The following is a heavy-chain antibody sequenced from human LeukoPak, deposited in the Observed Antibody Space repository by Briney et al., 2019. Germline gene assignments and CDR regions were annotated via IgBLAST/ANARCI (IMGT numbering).Heavy chain of an antibody. CDR3: ARHERSGSRFDP. CDR1: GVSFSGYY. Sequence: PSETLCLTCAAYGVSFSGYYWSWIRQPPGKGLEWIGEINHSGSTNYNPSLKSRATISVDTSKNQFSLKLSSVTAADTAVYYCARHERSGSRFDPWGQGTLVTVSS. CDR2: INHSGST. V-gene: IGHV4-34*01. J-gene: IGHJ5*02. D-gene: IGHD3-10*01.